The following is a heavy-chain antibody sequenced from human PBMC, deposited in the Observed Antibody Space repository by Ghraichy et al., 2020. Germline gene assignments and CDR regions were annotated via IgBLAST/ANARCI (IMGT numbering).Heavy chain of an antibody. J-gene: IGHJ4*02. Sequence: ASVKVSCKASGYTFTSYGISWVRQAPGQGLEWMGWISAYNGNTNYAQKLQGRVTMTTDTSTSTAYMELRSLRSDDTAVYYCARANPPTYYDFWSGYYTILDYWGQGTLVTVSS. CDR3: ARANPPTYYDFWSGYYTILDY. CDR1: GYTFTSYG. D-gene: IGHD3-3*01. V-gene: IGHV1-18*01. CDR2: ISAYNGNT.